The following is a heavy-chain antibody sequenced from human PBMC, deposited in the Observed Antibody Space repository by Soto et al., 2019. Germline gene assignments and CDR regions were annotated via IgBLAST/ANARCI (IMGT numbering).Heavy chain of an antibody. J-gene: IGHJ4*02. CDR3: AIGPDDSDVPRWDH. Sequence: QVQLVQSGPEVRKPGASERLSCATSGYNFNQYYIHWVRQAPGQGLEWMGIINLRGGTTEYAHKFRGRVTVTGDTSTRTAYMELSSLRSEDTAVYFCAIGPDDSDVPRWDHWGQGTLITVSS. D-gene: IGHD4-17*01. CDR2: INLRGGTT. CDR1: GYNFNQYY. V-gene: IGHV1-46*02.